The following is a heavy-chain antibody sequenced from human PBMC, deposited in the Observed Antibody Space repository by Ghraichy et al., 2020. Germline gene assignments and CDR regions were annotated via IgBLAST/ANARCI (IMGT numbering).Heavy chain of an antibody. CDR1: GGTFSSYA. Sequence: SVKVSCKASGGTFSSYAISCVRQAPGQGLEWMGGIIPIFGTANSAQKFQGRVTITADESTSTAYMELSSLRFEDTAVYYCASGYDSSGYYDFRADDWGQGTLVTVSS. CDR2: IIPIFGTA. J-gene: IGHJ4*02. D-gene: IGHD3-22*01. V-gene: IGHV1-69*13. CDR3: ASGYDSSGYYDFRADD.